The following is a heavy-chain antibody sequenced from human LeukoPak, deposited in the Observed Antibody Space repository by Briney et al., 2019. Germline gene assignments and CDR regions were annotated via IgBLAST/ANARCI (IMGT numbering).Heavy chain of an antibody. D-gene: IGHD6-13*01. CDR3: ASASSSWYPYYFDY. J-gene: IGHJ4*02. CDR1: GYTFTIYD. Sequence: ASVKVSCKASGYTFTIYDINWVRQATGQGLEWMGWMNPNSGNTGYAQKFQGRVTMTRNTSISTAYMELSSLRSEDTAVYYCASASSSWYPYYFDYWGQGTLVTVSS. CDR2: MNPNSGNT. V-gene: IGHV1-8*01.